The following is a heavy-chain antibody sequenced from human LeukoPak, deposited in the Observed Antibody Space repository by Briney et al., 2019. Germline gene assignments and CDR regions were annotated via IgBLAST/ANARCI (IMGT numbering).Heavy chain of an antibody. Sequence: PGGSLRLSCAASGFTFSNAWMSWVRQAPGKGLEWVGRIKSKTDGGTTDYAAPVKGRFTISRDDSKNTLYLQMNSLKTEDTAVYYCTTESFGEPYGMDVWGQGTTVTVSS. J-gene: IGHJ6*02. CDR3: TTESFGEPYGMDV. CDR2: IKSKTDGGTT. V-gene: IGHV3-15*01. CDR1: GFTFSNAW. D-gene: IGHD3-10*01.